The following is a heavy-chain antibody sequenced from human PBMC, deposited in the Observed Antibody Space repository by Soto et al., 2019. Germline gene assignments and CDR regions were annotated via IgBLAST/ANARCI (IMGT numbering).Heavy chain of an antibody. V-gene: IGHV3-30-3*01. CDR3: ARDVGSYYQGGLDY. CDR2: ISYDGSNK. CDR1: GFTFSSYA. Sequence: QVQLVESGGGVVQPGRSLRLSCAASGFTFSSYAMHGVRQAPGKGLEWVAVISYDGSNKYYADSVKGRFTISRDNSKNTLYLQMNRLRAEDTVVYYCARDVGSYYQGGLDYWGQGTLVTVSS. J-gene: IGHJ4*02. D-gene: IGHD1-26*01.